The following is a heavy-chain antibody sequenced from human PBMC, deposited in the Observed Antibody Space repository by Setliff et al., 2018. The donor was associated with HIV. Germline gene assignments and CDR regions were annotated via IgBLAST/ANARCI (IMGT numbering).Heavy chain of an antibody. CDR1: GYMFTGYF. V-gene: IGHV1-2*02. J-gene: IGHJ3*02. D-gene: IGHD3-22*01. CDR3: ARGAYYYDSSGYPRDPFDI. Sequence: GASVKVSCKASGYMFTGYFLNWVRQAPGQGLEWMGWINPNSGGTNYAQKFQGRVTMTRDTSISTAYMELSRLRSDDTAVYYCARGAYYYDSSGYPRDPFDIWGQGTMVTVSS. CDR2: INPNSGGT.